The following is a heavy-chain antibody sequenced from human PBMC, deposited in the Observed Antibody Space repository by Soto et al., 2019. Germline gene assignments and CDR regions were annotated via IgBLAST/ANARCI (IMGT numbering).Heavy chain of an antibody. CDR2: ISAYNGNT. J-gene: IGHJ5*02. V-gene: IGHV1-18*01. D-gene: IGHD3-22*01. CDR1: GYTFTSYG. CDR3: ARGGNYDSSGYYQDNWFDP. Sequence: ASVKVSCKASGYTFTSYGISWVRQAPGQGLEWMGWISAYNGNTNYAQKLQGRVTMTTDTSTSTAYMELRSLRSDDTAVYYCARGGNYDSSGYYQDNWFDPWGQGTRVTVSS.